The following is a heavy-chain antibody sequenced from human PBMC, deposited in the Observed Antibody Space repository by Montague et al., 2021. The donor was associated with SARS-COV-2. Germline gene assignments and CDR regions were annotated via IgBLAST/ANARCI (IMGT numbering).Heavy chain of an antibody. CDR2: ISDAGSTI. J-gene: IGHJ4*02. D-gene: IGHD4-23*01. V-gene: IGHV3-11*01. Sequence: SLRLSCPASGFTFSDYYMNWIRQAPGKGLEWISYISDAGSTIYYADSVKGRFAVSRDNTKNSLYLQMNSLRAEDTAVYYCAKALMTYGGNSPVDQWGQGTLVTVSS. CDR3: AKALMTYGGNSPVDQ. CDR1: GFTFSDYY.